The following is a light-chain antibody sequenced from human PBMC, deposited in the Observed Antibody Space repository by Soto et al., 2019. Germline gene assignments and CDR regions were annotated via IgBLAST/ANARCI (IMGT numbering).Light chain of an antibody. V-gene: IGKV3-15*01. CDR2: GAS. CDR3: QQYHNWWT. CDR1: QSVSSN. J-gene: IGKJ1*01. Sequence: EIVMTQSPATLSVSPGERATLSCRASQSVSSNLAWYQQKPGQAPRLLVYGASTRVTGIPARFSGSGSGTEFTLTISSLHSEHFAGYCCQQYHNWWTFGQGTKVDIK.